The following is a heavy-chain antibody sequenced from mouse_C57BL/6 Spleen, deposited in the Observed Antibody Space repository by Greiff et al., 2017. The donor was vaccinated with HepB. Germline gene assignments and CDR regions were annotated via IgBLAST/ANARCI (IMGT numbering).Heavy chain of an antibody. CDR2: ISSGGDYI. D-gene: IGHD4-1*01. Sequence: EVQLVESGEGLVKPGGSLKLSCAASGFTFSSYAMSWVRQTPEKRLEWVAYISSGGDYIYYADNVKGRFTISRDNARNTLYLQMSSLKSEDTAMYYCTRDQLTGTWYFDVWGTGTTVTVSS. CDR1: GFTFSSYA. V-gene: IGHV5-9-1*02. J-gene: IGHJ1*03. CDR3: TRDQLTGTWYFDV.